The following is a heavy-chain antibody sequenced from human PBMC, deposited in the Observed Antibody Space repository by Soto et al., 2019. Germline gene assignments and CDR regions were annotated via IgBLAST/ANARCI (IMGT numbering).Heavy chain of an antibody. Sequence: QVQLVESGGGVVQPGRSLRLSCAASGFTFSSYGMHWVRQAPGKGLEWVAVISYDGSNKYYADSVKGRFTISRDNSQNALYMLMNSLKSEDTAVYYCAKGDPAAIVVWYFQHCVHRTLVTVSS. CDR1: GFTFSSYG. J-gene: IGHJ1*01. V-gene: IGHV3-30*18. CDR3: AKGDPAAIVVWYFQH. CDR2: ISYDGSNK. D-gene: IGHD2-2*02.